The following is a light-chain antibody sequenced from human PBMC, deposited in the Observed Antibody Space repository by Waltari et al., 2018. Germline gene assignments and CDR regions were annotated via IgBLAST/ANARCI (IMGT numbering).Light chain of an antibody. CDR1: SSDIGDHIL. Sequence: QSALTQPASVSGSPGQSITISCTGTSSDIGDHILVSWYQLHPGKAPNLILYEVNQRPSLCSYRFSGSKSGYTAYLTISGLQAEDEADYYCCAYVGRTTWVFGGGTSLTVL. J-gene: IGLJ3*02. CDR3: CAYVGRTTWV. CDR2: EVN. V-gene: IGLV2-23*02.